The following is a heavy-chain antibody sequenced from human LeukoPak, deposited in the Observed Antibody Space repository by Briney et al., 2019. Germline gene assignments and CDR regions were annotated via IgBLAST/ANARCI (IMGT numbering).Heavy chain of an antibody. CDR1: GGSISKTNW. J-gene: IGHJ4*02. V-gene: IGHV4-4*02. D-gene: IGHD3-22*01. CDR3: ARRNYYDSTGYWNY. Sequence: SETLSLTCGVSGGSISKTNWWTWVRQPPGKGLEWIGEIHHSGSTKDNPSLKSRVTISVDKSKKQFSLRLSSVTAADTAVYYCARRNYYDSTGYWNYWGQGILVTVSS. CDR2: IHHSGST.